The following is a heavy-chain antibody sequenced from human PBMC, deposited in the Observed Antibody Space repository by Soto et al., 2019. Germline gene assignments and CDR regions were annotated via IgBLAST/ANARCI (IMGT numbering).Heavy chain of an antibody. CDR2: ISAANGNT. D-gene: IGHD3-10*01. CDR1: GYTFNRYG. CDR3: ARILWFGEPVPDY. Sequence: QVQLVQSGAEVKRPGASVKVSCKASGYTFNRYGIGWLRQAPGEGLEWMGWISAANGNTNYAQKFQGRVTMTTDTSTRTAYMDVRSLRSDDTALYYCARILWFGEPVPDYWGQGTLVTVSS. J-gene: IGHJ4*02. V-gene: IGHV1-18*01.